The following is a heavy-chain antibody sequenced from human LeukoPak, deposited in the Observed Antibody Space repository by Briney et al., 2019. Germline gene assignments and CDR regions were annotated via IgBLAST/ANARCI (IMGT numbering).Heavy chain of an antibody. J-gene: IGHJ6*02. D-gene: IGHD4-23*01. Sequence: ASVKVSCKASGYTFTSYYMHWVRQAPGQGLEWMGWISAYNGNTNYAQKLQGRVTMTTDTSTSTAYMELRSLRSDDTAVYYCARNYGGNKLDYYYGMDVWGQGTTVTVSS. CDR1: GYTFTSYY. CDR3: ARNYGGNKLDYYYGMDV. V-gene: IGHV1-18*04. CDR2: ISAYNGNT.